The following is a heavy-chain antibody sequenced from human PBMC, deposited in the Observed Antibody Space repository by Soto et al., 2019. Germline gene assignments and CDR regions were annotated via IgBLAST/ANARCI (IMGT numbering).Heavy chain of an antibody. J-gene: IGHJ4*02. CDR1: GFTFENHA. CDR2: IRNQTYGGAP. CDR3: STAESPNVAYFFDH. V-gene: IGHV3-49*04. D-gene: IGHD3-10*01. Sequence: PGGSLRLSCTFSGFTFENHAINWVRQPPGKGLEWVGLIRNQTYGGAPQYAAAMKGRFTISRDDSKNIAYLQMNNLKTEDSGVYYRSTAESPNVAYFFDHWGQGTLVTVSS.